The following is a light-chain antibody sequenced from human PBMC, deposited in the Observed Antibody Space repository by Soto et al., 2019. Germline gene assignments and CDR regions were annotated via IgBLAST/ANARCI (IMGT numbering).Light chain of an antibody. CDR1: QDISSW. Sequence: DIQMTQSPSTVPASVGDRVTITCRASQDISSWLAWYQQKPGNAPKLLIYAASSLQSGVPSTFSGSGSGTDFTLTISSLQPEDVATYYCQQANSFPFIFGGGTKVEIK. CDR2: AAS. V-gene: IGKV1-12*01. J-gene: IGKJ4*01. CDR3: QQANSFPFI.